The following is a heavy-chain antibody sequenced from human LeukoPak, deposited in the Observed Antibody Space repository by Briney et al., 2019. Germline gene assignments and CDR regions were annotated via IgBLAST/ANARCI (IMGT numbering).Heavy chain of an antibody. CDR2: MNPNSGNT. D-gene: IGHD3-10*01. CDR1: GYTFTSYD. V-gene: IGHV1-8*01. Sequence: ASVKVSCNACGYTFTSYDINWVRQAPGQGLEGMGWMNPNSGNTGYAQKFQGRVTMTRNTPISTAYMELSSLRSEDTPVYYCARGPPKGSYYYYGMDVWGQGTTVTVS. J-gene: IGHJ6*02. CDR3: ARGPPKGSYYYYGMDV.